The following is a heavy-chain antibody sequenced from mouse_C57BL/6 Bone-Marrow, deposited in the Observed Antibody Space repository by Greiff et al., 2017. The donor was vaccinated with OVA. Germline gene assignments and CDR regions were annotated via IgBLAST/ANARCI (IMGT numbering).Heavy chain of an antibody. Sequence: EVQLVESGAELVKPGASVKLSCTASGFNIKDYYMHWVKQRTEQGLEWIGRIDPEDGETKYAPKFQGQATITADTSSNTAYLQISSLTSEDTAVYCCASPHYYGSSYPDYWGQGTTLTVSS. J-gene: IGHJ2*01. D-gene: IGHD1-1*01. V-gene: IGHV14-2*01. CDR1: GFNIKDYY. CDR3: ASPHYYGSSYPDY. CDR2: IDPEDGET.